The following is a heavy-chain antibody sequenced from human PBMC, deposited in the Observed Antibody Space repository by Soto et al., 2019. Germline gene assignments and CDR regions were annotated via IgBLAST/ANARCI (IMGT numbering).Heavy chain of an antibody. J-gene: IGHJ5*02. D-gene: IGHD5-12*01. V-gene: IGHV1-18*01. CDR2: ISAYNGNT. CDR1: GYTFINFG. Sequence: ASVKVSCKTSGYTFINFGIGWVRQAPGQGLEWMGWISAYNGNTNYAQKLQGRVTMTTDTSTSTAYMELRSLRSDDTAVYYCARDAVATIISNWFDPWGQGTLVTVSS. CDR3: ARDAVATIISNWFDP.